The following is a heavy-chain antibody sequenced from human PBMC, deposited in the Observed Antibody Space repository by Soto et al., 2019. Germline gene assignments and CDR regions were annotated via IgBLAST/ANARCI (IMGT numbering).Heavy chain of an antibody. CDR1: GGSISSSSYY. CDR2: IYYSGST. V-gene: IGHV4-39*01. D-gene: IGHD3-22*01. Sequence: LSLTCTVSGGSISSSSYYWGWIRQPPGKGLEWIGIIYYSGSTYYNPSLKSRVTISVDTSKNQFSLKLSSVTAADTAVYYCARRLYYDSSGFEGGGMDVWGQGTTVTVSS. J-gene: IGHJ6*02. CDR3: ARRLYYDSSGFEGGGMDV.